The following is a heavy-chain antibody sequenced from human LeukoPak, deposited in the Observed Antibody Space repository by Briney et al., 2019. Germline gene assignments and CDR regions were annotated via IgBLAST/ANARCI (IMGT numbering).Heavy chain of an antibody. J-gene: IGHJ4*02. D-gene: IGHD3-22*01. CDR2: ISGSGGST. Sequence: GGSLRLSCAASGFTFSSYAMSWVRQAPGKGLEWGSAISGSGGSTYYADSVKGRFTISRDNSKNTLYLQMNSLRAEDTAVYYCAKSRPYYYDSSGYYAPGYFDYWGQGTLVTVSS. V-gene: IGHV3-23*01. CDR1: GFTFSSYA. CDR3: AKSRPYYYDSSGYYAPGYFDY.